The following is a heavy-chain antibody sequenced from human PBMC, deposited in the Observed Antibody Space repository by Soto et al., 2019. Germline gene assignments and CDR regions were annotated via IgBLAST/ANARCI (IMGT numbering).Heavy chain of an antibody. J-gene: IGHJ6*02. Sequence: ASVKVSCRASGYTFTSYVIRYVRRPPGQMREWMGWISAYNGNKKYAKKLQGTVTMTTDTSTSTAYMELRSLRSDDTAVYYCARGKSDYDFWSGYYCIDAWGQGTPVTVSS. CDR3: ARGKSDYDFWSGYYCIDA. CDR1: GYTFTSYV. D-gene: IGHD3-3*01. CDR2: ISAYNGNK. V-gene: IGHV1-18*01.